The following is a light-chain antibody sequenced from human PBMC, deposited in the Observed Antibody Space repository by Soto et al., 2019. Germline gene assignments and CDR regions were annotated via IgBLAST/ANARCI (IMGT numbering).Light chain of an antibody. CDR3: QVWDTSTVI. J-gene: IGLJ2*01. V-gene: IGLV3-9*01. CDR1: NIGSKN. CDR2: RNI. Sequence: SYELTQPLLVSVVLGQTARITCGGNNIGSKNVHWYQQKPGQAPVVVIYRNINRPSGIPERFTGSNSGNTATLTISRAQAGDEADYYCQVWDTSTVIFGGGTQLTVL.